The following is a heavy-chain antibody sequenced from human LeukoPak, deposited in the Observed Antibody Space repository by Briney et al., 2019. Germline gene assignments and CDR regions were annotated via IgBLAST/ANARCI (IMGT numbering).Heavy chain of an antibody. V-gene: IGHV3-30*04. CDR1: GFNFRDSA. J-gene: IGHJ4*02. Sequence: GGPLRLSCAASGFNFRDSAMHWVRQAPGKGLEGVAVISYDGTNKYYADSVKGRFTISRDNSKNTLFLQMNSLRLEDTAVYYCAADYGDYVSPSDWGQGTLVTVSS. CDR3: AADYGDYVSPSD. CDR2: ISYDGTNK. D-gene: IGHD4-17*01.